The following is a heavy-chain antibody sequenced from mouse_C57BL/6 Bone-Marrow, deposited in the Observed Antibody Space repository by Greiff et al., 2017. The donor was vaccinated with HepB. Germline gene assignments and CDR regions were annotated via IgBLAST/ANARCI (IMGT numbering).Heavy chain of an antibody. CDR1: GYTFTSYW. V-gene: IGHV1-64*01. CDR2: IHPNSGST. Sequence: QVQLQQPGAELVKPGASVKLSCKASGYTFTSYWMHWVKQSPGQGLEWIGMIHPNSGSTNYNEKFKSKATLTVDKSSSTAYMQLSSLTSEDSAVYYCARLNYSILFAYWGQGTLVTVSA. J-gene: IGHJ3*01. CDR3: ARLNYSILFAY. D-gene: IGHD2-5*01.